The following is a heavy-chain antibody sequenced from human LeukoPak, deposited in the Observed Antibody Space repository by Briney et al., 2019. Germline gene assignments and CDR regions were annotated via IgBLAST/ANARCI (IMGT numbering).Heavy chain of an antibody. CDR3: ARVGGHCTSTSCPPPDY. J-gene: IGHJ4*02. V-gene: IGHV3-21*01. D-gene: IGHD2-2*01. Sequence: GSLRLSCAASGFAFSSYNMDWVRQAPGKGLEWVSFIDSSSRYIYQADSVKGRFTISRDNAKSSVFLQMNSLRAEDTAVYYCARVGGHCTSTSCPPPDYWGQGTLVTVSS. CDR1: GFAFSSYN. CDR2: IDSSSRYI.